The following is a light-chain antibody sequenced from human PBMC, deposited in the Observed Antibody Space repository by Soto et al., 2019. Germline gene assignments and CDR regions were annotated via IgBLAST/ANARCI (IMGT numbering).Light chain of an antibody. J-gene: IGLJ2*01. Sequence: QSALTQSASVSGSPGQSITISCAGSSSDVGTYNTVSWYQQHPGRAPKLLIYEDTKRPSGISNRFSGSKSGTTASLTISVLQAEDEADYYCCSYASSATLLVGVGTKLTVL. CDR2: EDT. CDR3: CSYASSATLL. V-gene: IGLV2-23*01. CDR1: SSDVGTYNT.